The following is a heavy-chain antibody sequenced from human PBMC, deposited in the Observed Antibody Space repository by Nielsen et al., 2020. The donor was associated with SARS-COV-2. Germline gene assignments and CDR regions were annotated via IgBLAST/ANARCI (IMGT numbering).Heavy chain of an antibody. J-gene: IGHJ4*02. V-gene: IGHV3-21*01. CDR1: GFTFSSYS. CDR3: ARALEFYGDYLSFDY. CDR2: ISSSSSYI. D-gene: IGHD4-17*01. Sequence: LSLTCAASGFTFSSYSMNWVRQAPGKGLEWVSSISSSSSYIYYADSVKGRFTISRDNAKNSLYLQMNSLRAEDTAVYYCARALEFYGDYLSFDYWGQGTLVTVSS.